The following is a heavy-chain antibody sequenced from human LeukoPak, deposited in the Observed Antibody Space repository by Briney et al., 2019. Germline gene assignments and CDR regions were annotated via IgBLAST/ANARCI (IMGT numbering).Heavy chain of an antibody. CDR2: ISSSSSYT. Sequence: GGSLRLSCAASGFTVSRNYYMNWVRQAPGKGLEWVSYISSSSSYTNYADSVKGRFTISRDNAKNSLYLQMNSLRAEDTAVYYCARVRELLPAAFRWFDPWGQGTLVTVSS. J-gene: IGHJ5*02. D-gene: IGHD2-2*01. CDR3: ARVRELLPAAFRWFDP. V-gene: IGHV3-11*05. CDR1: GFTVSRNYY.